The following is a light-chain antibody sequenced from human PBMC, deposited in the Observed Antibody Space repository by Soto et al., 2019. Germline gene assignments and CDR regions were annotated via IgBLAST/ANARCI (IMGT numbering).Light chain of an antibody. V-gene: IGLV2-14*03. CDR3: ICLASGSTWV. CDR2: EVS. CDR1: SSDVGGYNY. Sequence: SVLSPPGTVRGSLSEAAPTSCTGTSSDVGGYNYVSWFQQHPGKAPKLKIYEVSNRPSAVSNRFSGSKSGYTASLTISELQAEDEADYYCICLASGSTWVSRGGT. J-gene: IGLJ3*02.